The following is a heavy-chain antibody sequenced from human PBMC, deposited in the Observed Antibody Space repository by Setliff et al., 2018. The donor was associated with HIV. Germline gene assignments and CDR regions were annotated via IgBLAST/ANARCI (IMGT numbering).Heavy chain of an antibody. D-gene: IGHD3-22*01. J-gene: IGHJ4*02. Sequence: PSETLSLTCAVYGGSFSGYCWSWIRQPPGKGLEWIGEIQHSGRINYNPSLRGRVTISIDTSKNQFSLNLSSVTAADTAVYYCARGPTERYYESRGYYYFDNWGQGTQVTVSS. V-gene: IGHV4-34*01. CDR3: ARGPTERYYESRGYYYFDN. CDR1: GGSFSGYC. CDR2: IQHSGRI.